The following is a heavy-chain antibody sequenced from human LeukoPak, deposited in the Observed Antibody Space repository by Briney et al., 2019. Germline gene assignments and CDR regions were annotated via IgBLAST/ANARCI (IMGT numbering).Heavy chain of an antibody. V-gene: IGHV1-18*01. CDR3: ARGSGDYGYYYGMDV. CDR1: GYTFTSYG. CDR2: ISAYNGNT. Sequence: ASVKLSCKASGYTFTSYGNSWVRQAPAQGLEWMGWISAYNGNTNYAQKLQDRLTMTTDTSTTTAYMELRSLRSDDTAVYYCARGSGDYGYYYGMDVWGQGTTVTVSS. D-gene: IGHD4-17*01. J-gene: IGHJ6*02.